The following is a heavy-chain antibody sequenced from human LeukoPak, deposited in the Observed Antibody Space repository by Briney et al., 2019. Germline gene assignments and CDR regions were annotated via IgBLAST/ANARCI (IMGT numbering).Heavy chain of an antibody. V-gene: IGHV3-23*01. CDR2: ISGSGGST. CDR3: AKLWFGELSSYFDY. Sequence: PGGPLRLFCAACGFLFSRYDMSWARQARGKGLECVSAISGSGGSTYYADSVKGRFTISRDNSKNTLYLQMNSLGAEDTAVYYCAKLWFGELSSYFDYWGQGTLVTVSS. J-gene: IGHJ4*02. D-gene: IGHD3-10*01. CDR1: GFLFSRYD.